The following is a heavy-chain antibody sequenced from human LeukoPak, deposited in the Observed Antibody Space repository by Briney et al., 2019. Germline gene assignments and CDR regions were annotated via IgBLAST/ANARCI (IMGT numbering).Heavy chain of an antibody. V-gene: IGHV1-69*13. Sequence: SVKVSCKSCLGTFSSYAISWVRQAPGQGLEWMGGIIPIFGTANYAQKFQGRVTITADESTSTAYMELSSLRSEDTAVCYCARASSGYYDDAFDIWGQGTMVTVSS. CDR1: LGTFSSYA. CDR3: ARASSGYYDDAFDI. J-gene: IGHJ3*02. CDR2: IIPIFGTA. D-gene: IGHD3-22*01.